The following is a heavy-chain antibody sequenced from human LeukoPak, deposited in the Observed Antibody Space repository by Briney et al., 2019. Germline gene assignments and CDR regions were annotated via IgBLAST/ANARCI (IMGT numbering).Heavy chain of an antibody. CDR3: AGDYEGNLAFDI. J-gene: IGHJ3*02. CDR2: IYRDGRT. CDR1: GLTVSQSY. V-gene: IGHV3-53*01. Sequence: GGSLRLSCAASGLTVSQSYMTWVRQAPGKGLEWVSVIYRDGRTGYADSVEGRFTISRGNVRNSLYLQMNSLRAEDTAVYYCAGDYEGNLAFDIWGQGTMVTVSS. D-gene: IGHD4-23*01.